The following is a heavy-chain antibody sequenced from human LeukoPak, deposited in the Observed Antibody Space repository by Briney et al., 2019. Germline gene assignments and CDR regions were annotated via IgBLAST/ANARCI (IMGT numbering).Heavy chain of an antibody. CDR3: ARLDRPGGSADY. V-gene: IGHV4-59*08. Sequence: PSETLSLTCSVSAGFISSYYWSWIRQPPGKGLEWIGFSLYGGTTNYNPSLKSRVTISVDTSKKQFSLKLTSVTAADTAVYYCARLDRPGGSADYWGQGTLVTVSS. CDR2: SLYGGTT. J-gene: IGHJ4*02. CDR1: AGFISSYY.